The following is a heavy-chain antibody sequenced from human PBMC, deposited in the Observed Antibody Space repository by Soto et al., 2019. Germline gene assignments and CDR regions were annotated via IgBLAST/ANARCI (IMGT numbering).Heavy chain of an antibody. Sequence: ETLSLTCAVSVVSISSGNWWTWVRQSPQRGLEYIGEIFHDGTANYYPSFERRVAISVDTSKNQFSLKLTSVTAADTAIYFCARLVYDTRLNYMYFDFWGQGTLVTVSS. CDR3: ARLVYDTRLNYMYFDF. V-gene: IGHV4-4*01. CDR1: VVSISSGNW. J-gene: IGHJ4*02. CDR2: IFHDGTA. D-gene: IGHD3-10*01.